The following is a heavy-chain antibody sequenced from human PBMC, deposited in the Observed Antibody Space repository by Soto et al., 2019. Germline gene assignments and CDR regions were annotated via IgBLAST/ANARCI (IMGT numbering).Heavy chain of an antibody. J-gene: IGHJ5*02. CDR3: AQVGRVAATQMGWFDT. D-gene: IGHD1-26*01. CDR1: GFTFYNYG. V-gene: IGHV3-33*06. Sequence: QVQLVESGGGVVQPGRSLRLSCIASGFTFYNYGMHWVRQAPGKGLEWVAAIWPDGDIEHYPDSVKGRFTISRDNSRNTLYLQMNSLRAEDTAMYYCAQVGRVAATQMGWFDTWGQGNLVIVSS. CDR2: IWPDGDIE.